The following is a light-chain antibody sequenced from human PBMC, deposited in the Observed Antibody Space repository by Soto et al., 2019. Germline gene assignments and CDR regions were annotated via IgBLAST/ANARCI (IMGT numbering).Light chain of an antibody. CDR3: AAWDDSLRGL. CDR1: NSNIGSYT. J-gene: IGLJ2*01. V-gene: IGLV1-44*01. CDR2: SNN. Sequence: QPVLTQPPSASGTPGQRVTISCSGSNSNIGSYTVNWYQQLPGTAPKLLIYSNNQRPSGVPDRFSGSKSGTSASLAISGLQSEDEADYYCAAWDDSLRGLFGGGTKLTVL.